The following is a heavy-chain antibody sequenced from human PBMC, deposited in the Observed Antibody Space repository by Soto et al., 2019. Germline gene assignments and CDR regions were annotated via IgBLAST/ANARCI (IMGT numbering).Heavy chain of an antibody. Sequence: PSETLSLTCTVSGGSISSYYWSWIRQPPGKGLEWIGYIYYSGSTNYNPSLKSRVTISVDTSKNQFSLKLRSVTAADTAVYYCAREHLTPYYFDYWGQGTLVTVSS. V-gene: IGHV4-59*01. CDR2: IYYSGST. CDR3: AREHLTPYYFDY. J-gene: IGHJ4*02. CDR1: GGSISSYY.